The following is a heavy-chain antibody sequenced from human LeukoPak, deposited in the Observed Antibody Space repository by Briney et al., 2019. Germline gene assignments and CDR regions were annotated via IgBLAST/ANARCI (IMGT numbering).Heavy chain of an antibody. V-gene: IGHV3-21*01. Sequence: GGSLRLSCAASRFTFSTYSMNWVRQAPGKGLEWVSSISSRSTYIYYADSVKGRFTISRDNSKNTLYLQMGSLRAEDMAVYYCARVAVSSGDAFDIWGQGTMVTVSS. CDR3: ARVAVSSGDAFDI. J-gene: IGHJ3*02. CDR1: RFTFSTYS. D-gene: IGHD6-25*01. CDR2: ISSRSTYI.